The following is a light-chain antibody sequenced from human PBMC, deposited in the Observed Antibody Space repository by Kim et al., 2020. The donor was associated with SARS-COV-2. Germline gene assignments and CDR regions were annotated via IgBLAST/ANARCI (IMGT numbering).Light chain of an antibody. J-gene: IGLJ2*01. CDR1: KLGDKY. V-gene: IGLV3-1*01. CDR2: QDS. Sequence: SYEPTQPPSVSVSPGQTASITCSGDKLGDKYACWYQQKPGQSPVLVIYQDSKRPSGIPERFSGSNSGNTATLTISWTQAMDEADYYCQAWDSSTVVFGGG. CDR3: QAWDSSTVV.